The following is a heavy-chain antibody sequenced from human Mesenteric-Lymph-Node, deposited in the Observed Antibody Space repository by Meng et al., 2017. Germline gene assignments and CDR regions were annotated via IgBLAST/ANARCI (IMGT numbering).Heavy chain of an antibody. J-gene: IGHJ4*02. V-gene: IGHV4-61*03. CDR2: VYSNGST. D-gene: IGHD3-10*02. CDR1: GASVSSDGYY. CDR3: ARGVRGGARLGY. Sequence: SETLSLTCTVSGASVSSDGYYWSWIRQPPGKGLEWIAYVYSNGSTSYKSSLKCPVTISADRSKNHFSLKLSSVTAADPAVDYCARGVRGGARLGYWGQGALVTVSS.